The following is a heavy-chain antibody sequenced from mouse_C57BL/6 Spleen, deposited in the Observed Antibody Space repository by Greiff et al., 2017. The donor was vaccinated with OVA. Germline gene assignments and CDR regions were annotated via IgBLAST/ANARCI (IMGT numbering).Heavy chain of an antibody. CDR2: INPSNGGT. CDR3: ARTVLLRSVYFDY. V-gene: IGHV1-53*01. Sequence: QVQLQQSGTELVKPGASVKLSCKASGYTFTSYWMHWVKQRPGQGLEWIGNINPSNGGTNYNEKFKSKATLTVDKSSSTAYMQLSSLTSEDSAVYYCARTVLLRSVYFDYWGQGSTLTVSS. CDR1: GYTFTSYW. J-gene: IGHJ2*01. D-gene: IGHD1-1*01.